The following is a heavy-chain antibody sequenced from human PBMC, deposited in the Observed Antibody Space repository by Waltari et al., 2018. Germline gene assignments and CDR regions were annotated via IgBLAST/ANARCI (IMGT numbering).Heavy chain of an antibody. CDR1: GGSISSYY. Sequence: QVQLQESGPGLVKPSETLSLTCSVSGGSISSYYWSWIRQPAGKGLAWIGRIYSSGSTNCNPSLKRRLNMSVDTSKNQFALKLSSVTAADTAVYYCARELGLGHCSGGSCYSKFFFDYWGQGTLVTVSS. V-gene: IGHV4-4*07. J-gene: IGHJ4*02. CDR2: IYSSGST. D-gene: IGHD2-15*01. CDR3: ARELGLGHCSGGSCYSKFFFDY.